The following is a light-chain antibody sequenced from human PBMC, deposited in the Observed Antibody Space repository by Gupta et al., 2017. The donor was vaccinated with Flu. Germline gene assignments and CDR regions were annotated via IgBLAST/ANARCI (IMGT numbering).Light chain of an antibody. CDR3: LKYNSAPWT. CDR1: QGISNY. J-gene: IGKJ1*01. V-gene: IGKV1-27*01. CDR2: AAS. Sequence: PSSLSVSVGDRVTITCRASQGISNYLAWYQQKPGKVPKLLIYAASTLQSGVPSRFSGSGSGTDFTLTISSLQPEDVATYYCLKYNSAPWTFGQGTRVEIK.